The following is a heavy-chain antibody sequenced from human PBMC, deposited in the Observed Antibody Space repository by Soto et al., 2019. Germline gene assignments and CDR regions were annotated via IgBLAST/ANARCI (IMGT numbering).Heavy chain of an antibody. Sequence: RRSGEGAGFKVCRSRMCPFRQAPGKGLEWVPAISGSGGSTYYADSVKGRFTISRDNSKNTLYLQMNSLRAEDTAVYYCAKEPAYITEYWGQGTLVPVSS. J-gene: IGHJ4*02. V-gene: IGHV3-23*01. D-gene: IGHD1-1*01. CDR1: GFKVCRSR. CDR3: AKEPAYITEY. CDR2: ISGSGGST.